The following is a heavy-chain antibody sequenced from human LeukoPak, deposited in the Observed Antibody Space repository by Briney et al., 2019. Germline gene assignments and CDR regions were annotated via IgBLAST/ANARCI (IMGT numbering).Heavy chain of an antibody. CDR3: ARARAKLWRAYSSPDF. CDR2: ISLDGGTT. Sequence: GGSLRLSCVGYGFTFNSFWMHWVRQSPGEGLVWVSRISLDGGTTSYADSVKGRFTISRDNAENTLYLDMNSLRVEDTAVYYCARARAKLWRAYSSPDFWGQGTLVAVSS. CDR1: GFTFNSFW. V-gene: IGHV3-74*01. J-gene: IGHJ4*02. D-gene: IGHD3-3*01.